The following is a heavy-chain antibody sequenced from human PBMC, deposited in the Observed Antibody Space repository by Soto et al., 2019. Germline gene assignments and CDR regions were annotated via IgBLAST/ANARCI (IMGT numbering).Heavy chain of an antibody. CDR3: ASSQKGYNWNYFDH. CDR1: GGSISGSYYY. Sequence: LSLTCAVSGGSISGSYYYWGWLRQSPGRVPEWIGSVFYTGFTSYNPSLESRVSVSVDTSKNQFSLKVSAVTAADTAVYYCASSQKGYNWNYFDHWGQGALVTVSS. CDR2: VFYTGFT. D-gene: IGHD1-20*01. V-gene: IGHV4-39*01. J-gene: IGHJ4*02.